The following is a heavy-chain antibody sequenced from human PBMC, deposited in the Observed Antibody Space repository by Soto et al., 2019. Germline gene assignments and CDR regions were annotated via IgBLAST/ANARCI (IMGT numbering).Heavy chain of an antibody. Sequence: QVQLQESGPGLVKPSQTLSLTCTVSGGSISSGGYYWSWIRQHPGKGLEWIGYIYYSGSTYYNPSLKSRVTISVDTSKNQFSLKLSSVTAADTAVYYCAREIGLELRGVYYYYGMDVWGQGTTVTVSS. D-gene: IGHD1-7*01. J-gene: IGHJ6*02. CDR1: GGSISSGGYY. CDR2: IYYSGST. V-gene: IGHV4-31*03. CDR3: AREIGLELRGVYYYYGMDV.